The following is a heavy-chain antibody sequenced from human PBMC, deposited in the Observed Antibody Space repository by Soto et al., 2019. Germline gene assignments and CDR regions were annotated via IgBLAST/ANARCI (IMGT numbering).Heavy chain of an antibody. CDR1: GFTFNAYD. V-gene: IGHV3-23*01. D-gene: IGHD6-19*01. J-gene: IGHJ6*02. CDR3: AKSQWLNHHGMDV. CDR2: MSGSGGRI. Sequence: PGGSLRLSCAASGFTFNAYDMNWVSQAPGMGPEWVSSMSGSGGRIYYADSVKGRFAISRDNSKKTLYLQMSSLRAEDTALYYCAKSQWLNHHGMDVWGQGPTVTVS.